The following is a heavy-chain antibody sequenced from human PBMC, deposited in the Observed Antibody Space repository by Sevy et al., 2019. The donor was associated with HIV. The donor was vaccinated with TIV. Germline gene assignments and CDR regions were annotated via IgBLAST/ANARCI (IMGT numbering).Heavy chain of an antibody. J-gene: IGHJ4*02. CDR3: ARGANYDDAIWGFDY. CDR2: VSRGGFTI. D-gene: IGHD3-16*01. CDR1: GFIFGDYY. Sequence: GGSLRLSCAASGFIFGDYYMAWVRQAPGKGLEWISYVSRGGFTIYYADSVEGRFSISRDDAKDSLFLQMDSLRAEDTAFYYCARGANYDDAIWGFDYWGQGALVTVSS. V-gene: IGHV3-11*01.